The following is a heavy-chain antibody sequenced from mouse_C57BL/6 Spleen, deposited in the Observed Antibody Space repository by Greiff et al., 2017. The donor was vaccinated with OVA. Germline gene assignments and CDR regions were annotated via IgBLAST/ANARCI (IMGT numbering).Heavy chain of an antibody. Sequence: LQQSGAELVRPGASVKLSCTASGFNIKDDYMHWVKQRPEQGLEWIGWIDPENGDTEYASKFQGKATITADTSSNTAYLQLSSLTSEDTAVYYCTTTGTGWYFDVWGTGTTVTVSS. CDR1: GFNIKDDY. CDR3: TTTGTGWYFDV. D-gene: IGHD4-1*01. V-gene: IGHV14-4*01. CDR2: IDPENGDT. J-gene: IGHJ1*03.